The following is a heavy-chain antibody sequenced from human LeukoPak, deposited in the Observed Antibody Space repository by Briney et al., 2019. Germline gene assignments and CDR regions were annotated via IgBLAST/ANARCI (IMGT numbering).Heavy chain of an antibody. V-gene: IGHV4-34*01. J-gene: IGHJ4*02. Sequence: PSETLSLTCAVYGGSFSGYYWSWIRQPPGKGLEWIGEINHSGSTNYNPSLKSRVTISVDTSKNQFSLKLSSVTAADTAVYYCAIVPANLGGVFGYWGQGTLVTVSS. CDR2: INHSGST. CDR3: AIVPANLGGVFGY. CDR1: GGSFSGYY. D-gene: IGHD3-16*01.